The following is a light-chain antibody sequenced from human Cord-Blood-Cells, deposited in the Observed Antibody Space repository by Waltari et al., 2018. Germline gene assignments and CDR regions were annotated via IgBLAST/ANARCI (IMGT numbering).Light chain of an antibody. V-gene: IGLV3-19*01. CDR3: NSRDSSGNHYV. Sequence: SSELTQDPAVSVALAQTVRTTCQGDSLRSYYARWYQQKPGQAPVLGIYGKNNRPSGIPDRVSGSSSGNTASLTITGAQAEDEADYYCNSRDSSGNHYVFGTGTKVTVL. CDR2: GKN. CDR1: SLRSYY. J-gene: IGLJ1*01.